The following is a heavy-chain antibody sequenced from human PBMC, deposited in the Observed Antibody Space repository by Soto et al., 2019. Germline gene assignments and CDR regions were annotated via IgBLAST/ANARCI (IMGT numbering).Heavy chain of an antibody. D-gene: IGHD3-9*01. CDR3: ARGQGNYDILTGNTVNARHYGMDV. V-gene: IGHV1-69*05. Sequence: SVKVSCKASGGTFSSYAISWVRQAPGQGLEWMGGIIPIFGTANYAQKFQGRVTMTRDASISTAYMELSRLRSDDTAVYYCARGQGNYDILTGNTVNARHYGMDVWGQGTTVTVSS. CDR2: IIPIFGTA. CDR1: GGTFSSYA. J-gene: IGHJ6*02.